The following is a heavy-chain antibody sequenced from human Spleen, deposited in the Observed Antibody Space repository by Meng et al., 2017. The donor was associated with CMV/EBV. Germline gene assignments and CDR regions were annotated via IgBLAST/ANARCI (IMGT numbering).Heavy chain of an antibody. V-gene: IGHV1-18*04. CDR1: GYTFTGYY. J-gene: IGHJ4*02. Sequence: GGSLRLSCKASGYTFTGYYMHWVRQAPGQGLEWMGWISVYTDNTSSAQKYQGRLTMTTDTSTSTAYMEVRSLRSDDTAVYYCARDSPSLYSSSPGIDFWGQGTLVTVSS. D-gene: IGHD6-6*01. CDR3: ARDSPSLYSSSPGIDF. CDR2: ISVYTDNT.